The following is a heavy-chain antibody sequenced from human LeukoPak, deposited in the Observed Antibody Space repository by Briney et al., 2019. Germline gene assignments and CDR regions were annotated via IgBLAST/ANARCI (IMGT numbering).Heavy chain of an antibody. D-gene: IGHD3-10*01. CDR3: ARDYYYGSGSFRHDAFDI. V-gene: IGHV4-34*01. CDR1: GGSFSGFY. J-gene: IGHJ3*02. Sequence: PSETLSLTCAVYGGSFSGFYWGWIRQPPGKGLEWIGEINHSGSTNYNPSLKSRVTISVDTSKNQFSLELSSVTAADTAVYYCARDYYYGSGSFRHDAFDIWGQGTMVTVSS. CDR2: INHSGST.